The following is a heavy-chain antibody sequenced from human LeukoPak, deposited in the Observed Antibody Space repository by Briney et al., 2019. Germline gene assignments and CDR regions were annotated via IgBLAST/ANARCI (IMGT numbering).Heavy chain of an antibody. CDR2: IWYDGSNK. D-gene: IGHD3-10*01. V-gene: IGHV3-30*02. CDR3: ARELLWFGELSSNWFDP. Sequence: GGSLRLSCAASGFTFSSYGMHWVRQAPGKGLEWVAFIWYDGSNKYYADSVKGRFTISRDNSKNTLYLQMNSLRAEDTAVYYCARELLWFGELSSNWFDPWGQGTLVTVSS. J-gene: IGHJ5*02. CDR1: GFTFSSYG.